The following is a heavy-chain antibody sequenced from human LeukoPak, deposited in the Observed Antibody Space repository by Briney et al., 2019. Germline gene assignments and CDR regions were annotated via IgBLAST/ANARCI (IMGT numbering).Heavy chain of an antibody. V-gene: IGHV1-2*02. D-gene: IGHD6-19*01. CDR1: GYTFTGHY. Sequence: GASVKVSCKASGYTFTGHYMHWVRQAPGQGLEWMGWINPNSGVTKCAQKSQGRVTMTRDTSMSTAYMELSSLGSDDTAVYYCARWRGYASDWSGPFDDWGQGTLVTVSS. CDR2: INPNSGVT. J-gene: IGHJ4*02. CDR3: ARWRGYASDWSGPFDD.